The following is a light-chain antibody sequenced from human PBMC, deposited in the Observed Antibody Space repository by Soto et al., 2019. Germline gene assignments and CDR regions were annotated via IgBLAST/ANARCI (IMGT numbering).Light chain of an antibody. V-gene: IGKV1-39*01. CDR2: AAS. CDR3: QQSLRTPPT. CDR1: QSIATY. J-gene: IGKJ4*01. Sequence: DIQMTQSPSSLSASVGDRVTITCRASQSIATYLNWYQQKPGTAPYLLIFAASSLQSGVPSRFSGSGSGTEFHPHIRKLQPGGFATYYCQQSLRTPPTFGGGTKVEFK.